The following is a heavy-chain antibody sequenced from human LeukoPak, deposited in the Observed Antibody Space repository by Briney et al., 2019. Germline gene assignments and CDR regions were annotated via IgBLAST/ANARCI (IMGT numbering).Heavy chain of an antibody. Sequence: SQTLSLTCAISGDSISSNNAAWNWIWQSPSRGLEWLGRTYYRSKWYNDYAVSVKSRITINPDTSKNQFSLQLNSVTPEDTAIYYCARHFWSGNNWFDPWGQGTLVTVSS. CDR3: ARHFWSGNNWFDP. V-gene: IGHV6-1*01. CDR1: GDSISSNNAA. D-gene: IGHD3-3*02. CDR2: TYYRSKWYN. J-gene: IGHJ5*02.